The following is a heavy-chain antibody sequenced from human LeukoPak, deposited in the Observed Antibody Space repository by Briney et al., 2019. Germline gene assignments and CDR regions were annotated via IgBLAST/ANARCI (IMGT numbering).Heavy chain of an antibody. J-gene: IGHJ4*02. CDR2: IRCGGNSN. CDR1: GFTFRSYG. V-gene: IGHV3-30*02. D-gene: IGHD3-22*01. Sequence: GGSLRLSCAASGFTFRSYGMLWAREAPGKGLEWVAFIRCGGNSNYYVDSVKGRFIISRDNYKSTLYLQMNSLRAEDTAVYYCAKEEVISGNHGVYFEYWGQGTLVTVSS. CDR3: AKEEVISGNHGVYFEY.